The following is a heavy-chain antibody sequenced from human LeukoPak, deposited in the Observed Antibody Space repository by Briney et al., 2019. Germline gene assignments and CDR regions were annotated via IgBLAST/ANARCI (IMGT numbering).Heavy chain of an antibody. CDR1: GYTFTNYD. J-gene: IGHJ6*02. CDR2: ISAYNGNT. V-gene: IGHV1-18*01. Sequence: ASVKDSCKASGYTFTNYDFNWMRQATGQGLEWMGWISAYNGNTNYAQKLQGRVTMTTDTSTSTAYMELRSLRSDDTAVYYCARSSPYYYYYYGMDVWGQGTTVTVSS. CDR3: ARSSPYYYYYYGMDV. D-gene: IGHD6-6*01.